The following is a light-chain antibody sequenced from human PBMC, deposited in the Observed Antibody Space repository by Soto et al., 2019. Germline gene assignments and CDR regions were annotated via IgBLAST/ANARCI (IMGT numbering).Light chain of an antibody. CDR3: QQRSNWPPIT. Sequence: EIVLTQSPGTLSLSPGERATLSCRASQSVSSDLAWYHQKPGQAPRLLIYGASTRATGIPARFSGSGSGTEFTLTISSLEPEDFAVYYCQQRSNWPPITFGQGTRLEI. CDR1: QSVSSD. CDR2: GAS. V-gene: IGKV3-11*01. J-gene: IGKJ5*01.